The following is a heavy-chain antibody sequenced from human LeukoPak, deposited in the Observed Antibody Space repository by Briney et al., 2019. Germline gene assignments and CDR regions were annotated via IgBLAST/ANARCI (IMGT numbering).Heavy chain of an antibody. CDR1: GFTFSSYG. CDR3: AKDGGYNYGYDFDY. V-gene: IGHV3-30*02. Sequence: GGSLRLSCAASGFTFSSYGMHWVRQAPGKGLEGVAFIRYDGSNKYYADSVKGRFTISRDNSKNTLYLQMNSLRAEDTAVYYCAKDGGYNYGYDFDYWGQGTLVTVSS. CDR2: IRYDGSNK. J-gene: IGHJ4*02. D-gene: IGHD5-18*01.